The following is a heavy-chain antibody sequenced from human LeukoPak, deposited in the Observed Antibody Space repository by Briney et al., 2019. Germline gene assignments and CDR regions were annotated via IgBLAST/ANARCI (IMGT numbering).Heavy chain of an antibody. J-gene: IGHJ3*02. Sequence: PGGSLRLSCAASGCTFSSYSMNWVRQAPGKGLEWVAAISSSSSYKYYADSVKVRFTLSRDNAKTSLYLQMNSLRAEDTAVYYCAREGGGHDAFDIWGRGTMVTVSS. CDR1: GCTFSSYS. V-gene: IGHV3-21*01. CDR3: AREGGGHDAFDI. CDR2: ISSSSSYK. D-gene: IGHD6-25*01.